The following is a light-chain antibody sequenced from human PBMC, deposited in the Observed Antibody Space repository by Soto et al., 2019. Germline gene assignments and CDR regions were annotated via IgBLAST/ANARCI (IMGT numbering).Light chain of an antibody. V-gene: IGKV3-15*01. J-gene: IGKJ5*01. CDR2: GAS. CDR1: HIVNSN. Sequence: EIVMTQSPATLSVSPGERATLSCRASHIVNSNLAWYQQKPGQAPRLLIYGASTRATDIPDRFSGSGSGTDFTLTISSLEPDDFAVYYCQQRSNWQITFGQGTRLEI. CDR3: QQRSNWQIT.